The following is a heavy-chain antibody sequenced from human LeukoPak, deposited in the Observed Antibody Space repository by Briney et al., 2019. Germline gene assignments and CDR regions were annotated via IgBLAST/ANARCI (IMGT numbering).Heavy chain of an antibody. D-gene: IGHD3-16*01. V-gene: IGHV3-23*01. J-gene: IGHJ4*02. CDR3: VKGPIQGGGDDY. Sequence: GGSLRLSCAASGFTFSTHVMRWVRHAPGKGLECVSSINDDGGYTYYADSVKGRFTVSRDNYQNTLYLQMNSLRDEDRAIYYGVKGPIQGGGDDYWGQGTLVIVSS. CDR2: INDDGGYT. CDR1: GFTFSTHV.